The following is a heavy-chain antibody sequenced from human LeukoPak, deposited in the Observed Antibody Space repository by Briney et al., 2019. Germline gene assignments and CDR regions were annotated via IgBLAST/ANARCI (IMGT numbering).Heavy chain of an antibody. V-gene: IGHV4-59*01. CDR1: GGSFSGYY. CDR2: VYYSGNT. J-gene: IGHJ4*02. CDR3: TRVSGHYSNFDY. Sequence: PSETLSLTCAVYGGSFSGYYWSWIRQPPGKGLEWIGYVYYSGNTNYNPSLKSRVTISVDTSKNQFSLKLSSVTNADTAVYYCTRVSGHYSNFDYWGQGTLVTVSS. D-gene: IGHD4-11*01.